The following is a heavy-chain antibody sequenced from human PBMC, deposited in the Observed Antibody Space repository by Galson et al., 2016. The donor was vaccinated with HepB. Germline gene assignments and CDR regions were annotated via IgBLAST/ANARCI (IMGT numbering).Heavy chain of an antibody. V-gene: IGHV6-1*01. CDR1: GDSVSSNSVA. CDR3: ARSYSAASSRVYYFDN. CDR2: IYYRSRWFN. D-gene: IGHD2-2*01. J-gene: IGHJ4*02. Sequence: CAISGDSVSSNSVAWNWVRQSPSRGLEWLGRIYYRSRWFNYYAVSVKSRITINPDTSKSQFSLQLTSVTPEDTALYYCARSYSAASSRVYYFDNWGQGTLVTVSS.